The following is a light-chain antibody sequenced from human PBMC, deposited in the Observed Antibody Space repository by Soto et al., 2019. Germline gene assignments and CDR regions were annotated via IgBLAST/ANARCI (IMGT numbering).Light chain of an antibody. CDR1: KLGDKY. V-gene: IGLV3-1*01. CDR3: QAWDRSNGVV. Sequence: SYELTQPPSVSVSPGQTASITCSGDKLGDKYACWYQQKPGQSPVLVIYQDSKRPSGIPERFSGSNSGNTATLTIRGTQAMDEADYYCQAWDRSNGVVFGGGTKLTVL. CDR2: QDS. J-gene: IGLJ2*01.